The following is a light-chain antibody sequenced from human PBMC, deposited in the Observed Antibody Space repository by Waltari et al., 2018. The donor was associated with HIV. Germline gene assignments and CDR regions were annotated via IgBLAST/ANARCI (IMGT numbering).Light chain of an antibody. CDR1: QNVGGNY. V-gene: IGKV3-20*01. J-gene: IGKJ3*01. CDR2: DAS. CDR3: QQYGSSPLFT. Sequence: TVLTQSPGTMSLSPGERATLSCRASQNVGGNYLAWYQHRPGQTPRLLIYDASSRATGIPDRFSGSGSGTEFTLTITRLEPEDFAVYYCQQYGSSPLFTFGPGTKVDIK.